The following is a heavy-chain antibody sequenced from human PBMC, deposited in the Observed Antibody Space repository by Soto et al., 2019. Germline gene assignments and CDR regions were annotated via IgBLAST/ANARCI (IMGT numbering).Heavy chain of an antibody. V-gene: IGHV1-18*01. CDR3: ARCIQGDYYYGMDV. D-gene: IGHD5-18*01. CDR1: GYTFYSHS. Sequence: QAQLVQSGAEVNKPGASVKVSCKASGYTFYSHSISWVRQAPGQGLEWMGRINADYGNTQYAQKFRGRVTMTTDTSTTTVYMELTNLRSDDTAVYYCARCIQGDYYYGMDVWGQGTTVTVSS. CDR2: INADYGNT. J-gene: IGHJ6*02.